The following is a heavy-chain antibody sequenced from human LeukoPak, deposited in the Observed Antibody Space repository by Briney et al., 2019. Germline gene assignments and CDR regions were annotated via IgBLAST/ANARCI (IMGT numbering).Heavy chain of an antibody. D-gene: IGHD2-8*01. V-gene: IGHV3-23*01. CDR2: ISGSGGST. CDR1: GFTFSSYA. J-gene: IGHJ6*03. Sequence: PGGSLRLSCAASGFTFSSYAMSWVRQAPGKGLEWVSAISGSGGSTYYADSVRGRFTISRDNSKNTLYLQMNSLRAEDTAVYYCAKDSKIVLMVYVLPGGYMDVWGKGTTVTVSS. CDR3: AKDSKIVLMVYVLPGGYMDV.